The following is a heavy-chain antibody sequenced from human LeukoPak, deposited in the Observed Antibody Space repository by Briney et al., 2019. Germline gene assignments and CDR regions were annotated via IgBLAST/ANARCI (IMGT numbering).Heavy chain of an antibody. D-gene: IGHD1-1*01. Sequence: GASVKVSCKASGYTFTSYYMHWVRQAPGQGLEWMGIINPSGGSTSYAQKFQGRVTMTRDMSTSTVYMELSSLRSEDTAVYYCARTHNEVFNEIWELDYWGQGTLATVSS. CDR3: ARTHNEVFNEIWELDY. J-gene: IGHJ4*02. CDR2: INPSGGST. V-gene: IGHV1-46*01. CDR1: GYTFTSYY.